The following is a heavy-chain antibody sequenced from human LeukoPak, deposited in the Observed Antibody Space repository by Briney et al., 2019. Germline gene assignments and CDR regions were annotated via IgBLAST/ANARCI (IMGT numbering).Heavy chain of an antibody. CDR3: AKGGYSSSWYWDY. CDR2: ISGGGGST. CDR1: GFTFRGDA. Sequence: GGPLGLSCAASGFTFRGDAMRGVGQAPGRGLEWVSRISGGGGSTYYADSVKGRFPISRDNSKNTLYLQLNSLRAEDTAVYYCAKGGYSSSWYWDYWGQGTLVTVSS. J-gene: IGHJ4*02. V-gene: IGHV3-23*01. D-gene: IGHD6-13*01.